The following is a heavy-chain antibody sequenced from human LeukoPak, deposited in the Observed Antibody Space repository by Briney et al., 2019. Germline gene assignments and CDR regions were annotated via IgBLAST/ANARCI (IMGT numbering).Heavy chain of an antibody. J-gene: IGHJ5*02. CDR3: ARGFRSSSGWSKGGWFDP. CDR1: GGSISSGSYY. Sequence: SETLSLTCTVSGGSISSGSYYWSWIRQPAGKGLEWIGRIYTSGSTNYNPSLKSRVTISVDRSKNQFSLKLSSVTAADTAVYYCARGFRSSSGWSKGGWFDPWGQGTLVTVSS. D-gene: IGHD6-19*01. CDR2: IYTSGST. V-gene: IGHV4-61*02.